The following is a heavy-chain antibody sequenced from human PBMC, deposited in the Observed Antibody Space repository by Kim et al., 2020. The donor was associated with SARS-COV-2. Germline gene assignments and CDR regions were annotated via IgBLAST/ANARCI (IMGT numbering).Heavy chain of an antibody. CDR2: ISYDGSNK. CDR3: ARETGTTPLADSDAFDI. V-gene: IGHV3-30-3*01. Sequence: GGSLRLSCAASGFTFSSYAMHWVRQAPGKGLEWVAVISYDGSNKYYADSVKGRFTISRDNSKNTLYLQMNSLRAEDTAVYYCARETGTTPLADSDAFDIWGQGTMVTVSS. CDR1: GFTFSSYA. D-gene: IGHD1-1*01. J-gene: IGHJ3*02.